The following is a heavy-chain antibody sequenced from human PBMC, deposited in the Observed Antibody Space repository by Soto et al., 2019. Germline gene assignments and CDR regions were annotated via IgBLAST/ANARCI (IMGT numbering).Heavy chain of an antibody. Sequence: GGSLRLSCAASGFTVDDYAMHWVRQAPGKGLEWVSGISWNSGSIGYADSVKGRFTISRDNAKNSLYLQMNSLRAEDTSLSYCAKGHLSWVIMSYYYYGIDVWGLWTTGTVSS. CDR2: ISWNSGSI. CDR3: AKGHLSWVIMSYYYYGIDV. CDR1: GFTVDDYA. J-gene: IGHJ6*02. D-gene: IGHD3-3*01. V-gene: IGHV3-9*01.